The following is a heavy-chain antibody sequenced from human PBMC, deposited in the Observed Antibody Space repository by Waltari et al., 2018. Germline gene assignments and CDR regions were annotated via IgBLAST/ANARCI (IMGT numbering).Heavy chain of an antibody. D-gene: IGHD1-26*01. CDR1: GFTFSRYG. V-gene: IGHV3-21*01. CDR3: ARTVGSRFPLDY. J-gene: IGHJ4*02. CDR2: ISSSSSYI. Sequence: EVQLVESGGGVVKPGGSLRLSCAASGFTFSRYGINWVRQAPGKGVEWVSAISSSSSYIYYADSVKGRFTISRDNAKNSLYLQMNSLRAEDTAVYYCARTVGSRFPLDYWGQGTLVTVSS.